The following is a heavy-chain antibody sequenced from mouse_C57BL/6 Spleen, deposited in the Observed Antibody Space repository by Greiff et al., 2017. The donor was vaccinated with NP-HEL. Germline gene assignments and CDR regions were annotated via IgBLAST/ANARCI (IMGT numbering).Heavy chain of an antibody. V-gene: IGHV1-22*01. CDR2: INPNNGGT. CDR1: GYTFTDYN. Sequence: VQLKESGPELVKPGASVKMSCKASGYTFTDYNMHWVKQSHGKSLEWIGYINPNNGGTSYNQKCKGKATLTVNKSSSTAYMELRSLTSEDSAVYYCARWAYFFAYWGQGTLVTVSA. CDR3: ARWAYFFAY. J-gene: IGHJ3*01.